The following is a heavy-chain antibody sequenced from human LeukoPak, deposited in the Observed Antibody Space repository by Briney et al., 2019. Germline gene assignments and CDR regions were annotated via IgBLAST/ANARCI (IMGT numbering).Heavy chain of an antibody. Sequence: GASVKVSCKASGYTFTSYGISWMRQAPGQGLEWMGWISAYNGNTNYAQKLQGRVTMTTDTSTSTAYMELRSLRSDDTAVYYCARDPFIVVVPAAIPGWFDPWGQGTLVTVSS. V-gene: IGHV1-18*01. D-gene: IGHD2-2*02. CDR3: ARDPFIVVVPAAIPGWFDP. CDR2: ISAYNGNT. J-gene: IGHJ5*02. CDR1: GYTFTSYG.